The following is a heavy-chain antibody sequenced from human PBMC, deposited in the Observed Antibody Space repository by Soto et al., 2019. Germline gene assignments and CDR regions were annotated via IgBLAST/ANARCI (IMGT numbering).Heavy chain of an antibody. CDR3: ATDSLWFGESRGAYYYYYYMDV. CDR1: GYTLTELS. V-gene: IGHV1-24*01. Sequence: ASVKVSCKVSGYTLTELSMHWVRQAPGKGLEWMGGFDPEDGETIYAQKFQGRVTMTEDTSTDTAYMELRSLRSEDTAVYYCATDSLWFGESRGAYYYYYYMDVWGKGTTVTVSS. CDR2: FDPEDGET. D-gene: IGHD3-10*01. J-gene: IGHJ6*03.